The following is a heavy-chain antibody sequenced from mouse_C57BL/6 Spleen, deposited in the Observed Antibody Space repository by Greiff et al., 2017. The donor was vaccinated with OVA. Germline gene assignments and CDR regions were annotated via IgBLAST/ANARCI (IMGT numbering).Heavy chain of an antibody. CDR1: GYSFTDYN. J-gene: IGHJ2*01. V-gene: IGHV1-39*01. Sequence: VQLQQSGPDLVKPGASVKISCKASGYSFTDYNMNWVKQSNGKSLEWIGVINPNYGTTSYNQKFKGKATLTVDQSSSTAYVQLNRLTSEDSAVYYCASGNYGSSYRDYFDYWGQGTTLTVSS. CDR2: INPNYGTT. CDR3: ASGNYGSSYRDYFDY. D-gene: IGHD1-1*01.